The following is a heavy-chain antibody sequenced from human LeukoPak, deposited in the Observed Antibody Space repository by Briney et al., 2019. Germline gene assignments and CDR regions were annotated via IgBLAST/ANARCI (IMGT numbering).Heavy chain of an antibody. D-gene: IGHD1-14*01. J-gene: IGHJ5*02. CDR3: ARDRPGLQWFDP. CDR2: IYGGGST. V-gene: IGHV3-53*01. CDR1: GFTVSSNY. Sequence: GGSLRLSCAASGFTVSSNYMSWVRQAPGKGLEWVSVIYGGGSTYYADSVKGRFTISRDNSRNTLYLQMNSLRAEDTAVYYCARDRPGLQWFDPWGQGTLVTVSS.